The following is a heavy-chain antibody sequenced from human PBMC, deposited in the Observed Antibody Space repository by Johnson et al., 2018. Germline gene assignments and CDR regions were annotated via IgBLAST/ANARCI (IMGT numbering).Heavy chain of an antibody. Sequence: QVQLVESGGGLVKPGGSLRLSCEASRFTFSDYYMSWIRQAPGKGLEWLSYISSSGSMKYYVDSVKGRFTISRDNAKKSLYLQMSSLSVEDTALYYCARGNYNDPIDIWGQGTMVTVSS. D-gene: IGHD3-10*01. CDR1: RFTFSDYY. V-gene: IGHV3-11*04. CDR3: ARGNYNDPIDI. J-gene: IGHJ3*02. CDR2: ISSSGSMK.